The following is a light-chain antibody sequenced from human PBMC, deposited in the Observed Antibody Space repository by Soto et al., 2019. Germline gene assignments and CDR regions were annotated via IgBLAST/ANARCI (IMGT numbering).Light chain of an antibody. Sequence: QSALTQPASVSGSPGQSITISCTGTSSDVGGYNYVSWYQQHPGKAPKLMIYEVSNRPSGVSNRFSGSKSGNTASLTISGLLAEDEADYYCSSYTSRTTVVFGGGTKLTVL. CDR3: SSYTSRTTVV. V-gene: IGLV2-14*01. J-gene: IGLJ2*01. CDR2: EVS. CDR1: SSDVGGYNY.